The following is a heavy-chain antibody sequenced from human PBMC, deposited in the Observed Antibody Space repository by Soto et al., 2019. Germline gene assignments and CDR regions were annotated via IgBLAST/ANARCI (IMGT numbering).Heavy chain of an antibody. V-gene: IGHV4-30-4*08. J-gene: IGHJ4*02. Sequence: SETLSLTCTVSGGSVGSGSYYLSWIRQPPGKGLEWIGYISNSGSTGYNPSLKTRLSMSVDRSKNQFTLRLTSVTAADTAVYFCATESGSTYGYFDHWGQGTQVTVSS. CDR2: ISNSGST. CDR1: GGSVGSGSYY. CDR3: ATESGSTYGYFDH. D-gene: IGHD5-18*01.